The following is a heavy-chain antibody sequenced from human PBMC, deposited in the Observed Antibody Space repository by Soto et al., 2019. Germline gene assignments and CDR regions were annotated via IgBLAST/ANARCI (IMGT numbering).Heavy chain of an antibody. V-gene: IGHV3-13*04. D-gene: IGHD2-15*01. J-gene: IGHJ4*02. CDR1: GFTFSKFD. CDR2: IGISGDT. CDR3: ARGQEVGAHFFDS. Sequence: GGSLRLSCEASGFTFSKFDMHWVRQPTGKGLEWVSTIGISGDTYYAVSVKGRFTISRDNAKNSLSLQMNSLRAGDTALYFCARGQEVGAHFFDSWGQGTQVTVSS.